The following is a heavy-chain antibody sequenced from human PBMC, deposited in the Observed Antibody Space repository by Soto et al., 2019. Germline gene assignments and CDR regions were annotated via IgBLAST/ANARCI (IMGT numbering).Heavy chain of an antibody. CDR3: ARERDSFDD. CDR2: ISYDGSDK. J-gene: IGHJ4*02. CDR1: GFTFSGYA. V-gene: IGHV3-30-3*01. Sequence: QVQLVEFGGGVVQPGRCLRLSCAASGFTFSGYAMHWVRQAPGKGLEWVAFISYDGSDKFYADSVKGRFIISRDNSKNTLYLQMNSLTAEDTAVYYCARERDSFDDWGQGTLVIVSS. D-gene: IGHD2-15*01.